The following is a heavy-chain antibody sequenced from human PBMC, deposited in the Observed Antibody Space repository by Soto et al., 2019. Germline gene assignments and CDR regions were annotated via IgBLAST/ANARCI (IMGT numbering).Heavy chain of an antibody. CDR1: GYSFTSHW. Sequence: PGESLKISCKGSGYSFTSHWIGWVRQMPGKGLEWMGIIYPGDSDTRYSPSFQGQVTISADKSISTAYLQWSSLKASDTAMFYCARTSAAGKNYNGMDVWGQGTTVTVSS. D-gene: IGHD6-13*01. J-gene: IGHJ6*02. CDR3: ARTSAAGKNYNGMDV. V-gene: IGHV5-51*01. CDR2: IYPGDSDT.